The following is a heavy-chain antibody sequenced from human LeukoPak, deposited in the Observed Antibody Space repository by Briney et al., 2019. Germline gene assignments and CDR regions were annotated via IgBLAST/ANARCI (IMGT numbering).Heavy chain of an antibody. Sequence: PSQTLSLTCTVSGGSISSGDYYWSWIRQPPGKGLEWIGYIYYCGSIYYNPPLQGRVTISVDTSKNQFSLKLSSVTAADTAVYYCARANDLGHFDYWGQGTLVTVSS. CDR1: GGSISSGDYY. CDR3: ARANDLGHFDY. CDR2: IYYCGSI. J-gene: IGHJ4*02. V-gene: IGHV4-30-4*08.